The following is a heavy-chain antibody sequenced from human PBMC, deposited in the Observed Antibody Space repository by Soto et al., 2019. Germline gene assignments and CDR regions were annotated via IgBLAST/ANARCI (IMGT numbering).Heavy chain of an antibody. J-gene: IGHJ4*02. Sequence: SETLSLTCPVSGCSISSYCWSSIRQPPGKGLEWIGYIYYSGSTNYNPSLKSRVTISVDTSKNQFSLKLSSVTAADTAVYYCAGHSSSWYRGPFDYWGQGTLVTVSS. D-gene: IGHD6-13*01. V-gene: IGHV4-59*01. CDR2: IYYSGST. CDR1: GCSISSYC. CDR3: AGHSSSWYRGPFDY.